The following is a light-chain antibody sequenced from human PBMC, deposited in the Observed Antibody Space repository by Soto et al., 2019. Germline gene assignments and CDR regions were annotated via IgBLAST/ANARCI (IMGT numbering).Light chain of an antibody. CDR1: QGLNRN. J-gene: IGKJ1*01. CDR3: QQYNNWWT. Sequence: DTVLTQSPATLSVSPGETATLSCTTSQGLNRNLAWYQQKLGQAPRVLIYGASTRAAGIPARFSGSGSGTELILTISSLQSEDFAVYYCQQYNNWWTFGQGTKVDIK. V-gene: IGKV3-15*01. CDR2: GAS.